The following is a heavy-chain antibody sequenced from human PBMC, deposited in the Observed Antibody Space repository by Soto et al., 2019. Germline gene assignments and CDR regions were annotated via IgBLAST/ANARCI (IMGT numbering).Heavy chain of an antibody. CDR1: GYTFTSYG. CDR3: AKVDGSGSYYNSNYYYYGMDV. J-gene: IGHJ6*02. Sequence: ASVKVSCKASGYTFTSYGISWVRRAPGQGLEWMGWISAYNGNTNYAQKLQGRVTMTTDTSTSTAYMELRSLRSDDTAVYYCAKVDGSGSYYNSNYYYYGMDVWGQGTTVTVSS. CDR2: ISAYNGNT. V-gene: IGHV1-18*01. D-gene: IGHD3-10*01.